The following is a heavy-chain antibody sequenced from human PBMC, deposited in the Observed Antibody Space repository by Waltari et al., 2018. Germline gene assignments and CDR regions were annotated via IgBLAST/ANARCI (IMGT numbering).Heavy chain of an antibody. D-gene: IGHD5-12*01. J-gene: IGHJ3*02. CDR3: AREWLSGAFDI. Sequence: QVQLVQSGAEVKKPGASVKVSCKASGYTFTSYAMHWVRQALGQGLEWMGGIIPIFGTANYAQKFQGRVTITADESTSTAYMELSSLRSEDTAVYYCAREWLSGAFDIWGQGTMVTVSS. CDR1: GYTFTSYA. V-gene: IGHV1-69*13. CDR2: IIPIFGTA.